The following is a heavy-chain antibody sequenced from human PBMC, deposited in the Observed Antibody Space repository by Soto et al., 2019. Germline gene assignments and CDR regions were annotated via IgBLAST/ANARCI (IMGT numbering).Heavy chain of an antibody. J-gene: IGHJ5*02. D-gene: IGHD6-19*01. CDR3: AKDPTSSGWYKNWFDP. CDR1: GFTFSSYA. V-gene: IGHV3-23*01. CDR2: ISGSGGST. Sequence: LRLSCAASGFTFSSYAMSWVRQAPGKGLEWVSAISGSGGSTYYADSVKGRFTISRDNSKNTLYLQMNSLRAEDTAVYYCAKDPTSSGWYKNWFDPWGQGTLVTVSS.